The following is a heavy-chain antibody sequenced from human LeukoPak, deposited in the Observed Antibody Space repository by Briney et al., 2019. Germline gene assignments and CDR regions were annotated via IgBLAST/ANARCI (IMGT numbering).Heavy chain of an antibody. CDR2: IKQDGSEK. Sequence: GGSLRLSCAASGFTFSSYWMSWVRQAPGKGLEWVANIKQDGSEKYYVDSVKGRFTISRDNAKNSLYLQMNSLRAEDTAVYYCARPGEPAAMKGLDVWGKGTTVTVSS. D-gene: IGHD7-27*01. CDR1: GFTFSSYW. CDR3: ARPGEPAAMKGLDV. V-gene: IGHV3-7*01. J-gene: IGHJ6*04.